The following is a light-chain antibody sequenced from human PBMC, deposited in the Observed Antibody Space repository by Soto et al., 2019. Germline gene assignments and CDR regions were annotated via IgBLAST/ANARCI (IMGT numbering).Light chain of an antibody. V-gene: IGKV3-15*01. J-gene: IGKJ5*01. CDR1: KSVSSY. CDR3: QPYKTWPL. Sequence: IGWKQAAATGSLSTGEGATLSCRDSKSVSSYLAWYKQKRGLAHRLLIYGASTRAIGIPVRFSRSGFGTESTLPIRCLASADFPVYYCQPYKTWPLFAQGTRLEIK. CDR2: GAS.